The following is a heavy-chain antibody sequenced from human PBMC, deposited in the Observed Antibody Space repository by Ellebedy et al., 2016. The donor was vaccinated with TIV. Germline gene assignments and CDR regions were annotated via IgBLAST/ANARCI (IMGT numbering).Heavy chain of an antibody. D-gene: IGHD3-10*01. V-gene: IGHV4-4*02. CDR2: IYHSGST. CDR1: GGSISSSNW. CDR3: AREGGRGTMVRGVILTYNWFDP. Sequence: MPGGSLRLSCGVSGGSISSSNWWSWVRQPPGKGLEWIGEIYHSGSTNYNPPLRSRFTVTVDTSQNQFSLKLTSVTAADTAVYDCAREGGRGTMVRGVILTYNWFDPWGQGILVTVSS. J-gene: IGHJ5*02.